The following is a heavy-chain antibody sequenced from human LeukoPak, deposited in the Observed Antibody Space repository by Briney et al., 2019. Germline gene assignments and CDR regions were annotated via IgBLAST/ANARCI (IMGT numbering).Heavy chain of an antibody. CDR2: ISAYNSNT. V-gene: IGHV1-18*01. CDR1: GYTFTSYG. J-gene: IGHJ6*03. CDR3: ARAYCSSTSCYTGYYYYMDV. D-gene: IGHD2-2*02. Sequence: ASVKVSCKASGYTFTSYGISWVRQAPGQGLEWMGWISAYNSNTNYAQKLQGRVTMTTDTSTSTAYMELRSLRSDDTAVYYCARAYCSSTSCYTGYYYYMDVWGKGTTVTVSS.